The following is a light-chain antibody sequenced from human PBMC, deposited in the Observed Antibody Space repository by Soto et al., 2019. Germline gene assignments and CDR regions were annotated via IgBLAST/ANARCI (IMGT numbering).Light chain of an antibody. CDR3: RQYYRSTLT. CDR1: QSVFYSSNNKNY. Sequence: DIVMTQSPDSLAVSLGERATINCTSSQSVFYSSNNKNYLAWYQQKPGQPPKLLVYWASTRESGVPDLFSGGGSGTDFTLTISSLQAEDVAGYYCRQYYRSTLTFGGGNKVEIK. V-gene: IGKV4-1*01. J-gene: IGKJ4*01. CDR2: WAS.